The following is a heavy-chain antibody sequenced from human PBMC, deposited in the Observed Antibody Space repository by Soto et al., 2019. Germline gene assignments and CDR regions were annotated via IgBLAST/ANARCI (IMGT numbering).Heavy chain of an antibody. CDR1: GGTFSSYT. CDR3: ARVGYGDNLDY. J-gene: IGHJ4*02. CDR2: IIPILGIA. D-gene: IGHD4-17*01. Sequence: QVQLVQSGAEVKKPGSSVKVSCKASGGTFSSYTISWVRQAPGQGLEWMGRIIPILGIANYAQQFQGRVTSTADKSTSTAYMELSSLRSEDTAVYYCARVGYGDNLDYWGQGTLVKVSS. V-gene: IGHV1-69*02.